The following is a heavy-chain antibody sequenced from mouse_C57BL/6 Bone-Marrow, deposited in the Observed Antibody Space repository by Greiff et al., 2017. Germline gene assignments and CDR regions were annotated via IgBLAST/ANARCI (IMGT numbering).Heavy chain of an antibody. V-gene: IGHV1-81*01. CDR3: AREENYYGSSYGFAY. CDR2: IYPRSGNT. Sequence: LEESGAELARPGASVKLSCKASGYTFTSYGISWVKQRTGQGLEWIGEIYPRSGNTYYNEKFKGKATLTADKSSSTAYMELRSLTSEDSAVYFCAREENYYGSSYGFAYWGQGTLVTVSA. CDR1: GYTFTSYG. J-gene: IGHJ3*01. D-gene: IGHD1-1*01.